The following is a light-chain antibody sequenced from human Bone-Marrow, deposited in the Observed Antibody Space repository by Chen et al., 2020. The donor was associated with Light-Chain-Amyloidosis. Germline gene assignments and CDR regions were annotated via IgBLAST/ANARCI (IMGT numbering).Light chain of an antibody. CDR1: QSVSSY. CDR2: CAS. CDR3: LQRSNWPPST. V-gene: IGKV3-11*01. J-gene: IGKJ5*01. Sequence: EIVLTQSPATLSLSPGERATLSCRASQSVSSYLAWYQQKPGQAPRLLIYCASNRATGIPAGYSGSASATDLTHTLSSLEPSDFAVDYCLQRSNWPPSTLGQGTRLQTK.